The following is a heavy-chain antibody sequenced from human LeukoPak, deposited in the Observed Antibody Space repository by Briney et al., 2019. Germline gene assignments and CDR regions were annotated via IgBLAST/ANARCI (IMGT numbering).Heavy chain of an antibody. V-gene: IGHV3-7*03. J-gene: IGHJ3*01. CDR1: GFTFSGVW. D-gene: IGHD6-6*01. CDR3: ARSSYSSPSSV. Sequence: GGLRLSCAVSGFTFSGVWMSWSRQAPGKGLEWVASINSDGSEGYYADVVKGRFTISRDNAKNSLYLLINSLRAEDTAVYYCARSSYSSPSSVWGQGTMVTVSS. CDR2: INSDGSEG.